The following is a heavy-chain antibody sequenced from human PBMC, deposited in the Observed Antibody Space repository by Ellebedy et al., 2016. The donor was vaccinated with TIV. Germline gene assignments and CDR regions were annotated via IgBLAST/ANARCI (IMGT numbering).Heavy chain of an antibody. CDR1: GFSFSYYW. V-gene: IGHV3-7*01. D-gene: IGHD4-17*01. Sequence: GESLKISCAASGFSFSYYWMTWVRQAPGKGLEWVANINEDGTKKHYVDSVRGRFTISRDYAGNSLFLQMNSLGAEDTAVYYCARAIYGASYLWGRGTLVTVSS. CDR2: INEDGTKK. CDR3: ARAIYGASYL. J-gene: IGHJ2*01.